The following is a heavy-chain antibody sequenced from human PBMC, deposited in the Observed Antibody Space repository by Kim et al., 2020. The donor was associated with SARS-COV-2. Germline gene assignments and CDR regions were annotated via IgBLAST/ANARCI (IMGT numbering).Heavy chain of an antibody. V-gene: IGHV1-69*13. J-gene: IGHJ5*02. CDR3: WRDYYDSSGYYPGFGP. D-gene: IGHD3-22*01. CDR1: GGTFSSYA. CDR2: IIPIFGTA. Sequence: SVKVSCKASGGTFSSYAISWVRQAPGQGLEWMGGIIPIFGTANYAQKFQGRVTITADEPTSTAYMALSSLGSEDTAVYSFWRDYYDSSGYYPGFGPWGQ.